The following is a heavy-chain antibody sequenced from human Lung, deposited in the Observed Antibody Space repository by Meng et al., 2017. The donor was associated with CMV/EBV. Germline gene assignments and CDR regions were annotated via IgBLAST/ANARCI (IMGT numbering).Heavy chain of an antibody. CDR3: ARASYYDFWSGPGNWFDP. V-gene: IGHV4-59*01. CDR1: GGSISSYY. CDR2: IYYSGST. J-gene: IGHJ5*02. Sequence: SETLSLXCTVSGGSISSYYWSWIRQPPGKGLEWIGYIYYSGSTNYNPSLKSRVTISVDTSKNQFSLKLSSVTAADTAVYHCARASYYDFWSGPGNWFDPWXQGTXVTVSS. D-gene: IGHD3-3*01.